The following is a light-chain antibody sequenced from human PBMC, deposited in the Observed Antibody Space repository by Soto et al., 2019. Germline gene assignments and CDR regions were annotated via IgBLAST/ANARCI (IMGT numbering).Light chain of an antibody. Sequence: QSVLTQPASVSGSPGQSITISCTGTSSDVGGYNYVSWYQQHPGKAPKLMIYDVSNRPSGVSNRFSGSKSGNTASLTISGLLTEGEADYYCSSYTSALYVFGTGTKV. V-gene: IGLV2-14*01. J-gene: IGLJ1*01. CDR3: SSYTSALYV. CDR1: SSDVGGYNY. CDR2: DVS.